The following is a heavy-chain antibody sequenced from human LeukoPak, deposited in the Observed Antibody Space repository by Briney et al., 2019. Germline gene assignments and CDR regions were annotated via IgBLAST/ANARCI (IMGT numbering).Heavy chain of an antibody. J-gene: IGHJ6*03. D-gene: IGHD5-18*01. CDR1: GGSISSSY. V-gene: IGHV4-4*07. CDR3: ARGAYSYGNYYYYMDV. CDR2: IYTSGST. Sequence: SETLSLTCTVSGGSISSSYWSWIRQPAGKGLEWIGRIYTSGSTNYNPSLKSRVTMSVDTSKNQFSLKLSSVTAADTAVYYCARGAYSYGNYYYYMDVWGKGTTVTISS.